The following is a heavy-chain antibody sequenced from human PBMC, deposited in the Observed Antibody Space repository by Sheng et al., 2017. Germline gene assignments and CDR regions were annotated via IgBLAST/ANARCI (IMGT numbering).Heavy chain of an antibody. V-gene: IGHV3-48*01. D-gene: IGHD3-16*02. Sequence: EVQLVDSGGGLVKPGGSLRLSCAASGFTFSIYNMNWVRQAPGKGLEWISYINNNSSAEYYADSVKGRFTISRDNAKNSLYLQMNNLRPEDTALYYCARGQGWAFTYGGFTVIPNFDYWGQGSLVIVSS. CDR3: ARGQGWAFTYGGFTVIPNFDY. CDR1: GFTFSIYN. J-gene: IGHJ4*02. CDR2: INNNSSAE.